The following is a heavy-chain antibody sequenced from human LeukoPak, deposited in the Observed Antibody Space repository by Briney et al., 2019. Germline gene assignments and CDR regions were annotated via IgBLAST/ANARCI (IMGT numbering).Heavy chain of an antibody. CDR3: AKDNRRYSCDY. V-gene: IGHV3-30*18. CDR1: RFTLSSYG. CDR2: ISDNGSNK. Sequence: PGRSLRLSCAASRFTLSSYGMHWVRQAPGKGLEWVAVISDNGSNKYYADSVKGRFTISRDSSKNTMYLQMNSLRVEDTAVYYCAKDNRRYSCDYWGQGTQVTVSS. D-gene: IGHD5-18*01. J-gene: IGHJ4*02.